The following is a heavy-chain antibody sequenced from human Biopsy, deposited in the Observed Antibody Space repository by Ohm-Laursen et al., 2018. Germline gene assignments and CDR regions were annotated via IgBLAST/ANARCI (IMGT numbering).Heavy chain of an antibody. Sequence: SLRLSCSASGFSFSEYHMRWIRQAPGGGLEWVSYISGGGTIYYADSVKGRFTISRDNAKNSLSLQMNSLRAEDTAVYYCARGSDSDYWGQGTLVTVSS. CDR3: ARGSDSDY. V-gene: IGHV3-11*04. CDR2: ISGGGTI. J-gene: IGHJ4*02. CDR1: GFSFSEYH.